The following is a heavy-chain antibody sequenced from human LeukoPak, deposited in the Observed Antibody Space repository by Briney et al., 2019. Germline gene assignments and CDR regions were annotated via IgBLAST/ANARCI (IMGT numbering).Heavy chain of an antibody. CDR3: AKGTYVAWGSLLDY. CDR1: GFTFSSYG. CDR2: ISYDGSNK. D-gene: IGHD3-16*01. J-gene: IGHJ4*02. V-gene: IGHV3-30*18. Sequence: GRSLRLSCAASGFTFSSYGMHWVRQAPGKGLEWVAVISYDGSNKYYADSVKGRFTISRDNYKNTLYLQMNSLRAEDTAVYYCAKGTYVAWGSLLDYWGQGTLVTVSS.